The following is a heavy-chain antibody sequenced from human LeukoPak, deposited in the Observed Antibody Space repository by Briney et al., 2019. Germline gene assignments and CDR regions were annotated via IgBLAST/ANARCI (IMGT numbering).Heavy chain of an antibody. J-gene: IGHJ4*02. CDR2: IWYDGSNK. CDR3: ARDAVYSSSWQYY. Sequence: PGRSLRLSCAASGFTFSSYGMHWVRQAPGQGLEWVAVIWYDGSNKYYADSVKGRFTISRDNSKNTLYLQMNSLRAEDTAVYYCARDAVYSSSWQYYWGQGTLVTVSS. V-gene: IGHV3-33*01. D-gene: IGHD6-13*01. CDR1: GFTFSSYG.